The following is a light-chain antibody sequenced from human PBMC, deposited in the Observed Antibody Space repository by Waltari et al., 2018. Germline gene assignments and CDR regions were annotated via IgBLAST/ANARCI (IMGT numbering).Light chain of an antibody. J-gene: IGLJ1*01. Sequence: QSALIQPASVSGSPGQSITISCTGSRHDVGGFDFVSWYQQHPGKAPKIIIFDGNNRPSGGSERFSASQSGNTASLTISGLQPEDEAEYHCSSFTSRGGPYVFGTGTKVTVL. CDR3: SSFTSRGGPYV. CDR2: DGN. CDR1: RHDVGGFDF. V-gene: IGLV2-14*01.